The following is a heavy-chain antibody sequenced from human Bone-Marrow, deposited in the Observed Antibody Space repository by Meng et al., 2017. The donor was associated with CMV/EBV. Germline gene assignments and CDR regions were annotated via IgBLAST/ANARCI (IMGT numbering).Heavy chain of an antibody. J-gene: IGHJ4*02. CDR1: GFTFSSYS. Sequence: GESLKISCAASGFTFSSYSMNWVRQAPGKGLEWVSYISSSSSTIYYADSVKGRFTISRDNAKNSLYLQMNSLRAEDTAVYYCARDRGSIGYWGRGTLVTVSS. V-gene: IGHV3-48*04. D-gene: IGHD3-10*01. CDR2: ISSSSSTI. CDR3: ARDRGSIGY.